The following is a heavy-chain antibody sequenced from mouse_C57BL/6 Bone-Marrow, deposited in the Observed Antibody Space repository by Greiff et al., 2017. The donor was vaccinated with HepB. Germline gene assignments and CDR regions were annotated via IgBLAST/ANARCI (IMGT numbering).Heavy chain of an antibody. V-gene: IGHV1-55*01. CDR2: IYPGSGST. CDR3: ARGEGAYPGLVY. J-gene: IGHJ2*01. CDR1: GYTFTSYW. Sequence: QVQLQQPGAELVKPGASVKMSCKASGYTFTSYWITWVKQRPGQGLEWIGDIYPGSGSTNYNEKFKSKATLTVDTSSSTAYMQLSSLTSEDSAVYDWARGEGAYPGLVYGGQGTTLTVSS. D-gene: IGHD1-1*02.